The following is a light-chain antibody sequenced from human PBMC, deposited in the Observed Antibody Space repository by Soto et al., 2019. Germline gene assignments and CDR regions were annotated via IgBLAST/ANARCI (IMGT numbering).Light chain of an antibody. V-gene: IGKV1-39*01. CDR2: AAS. J-gene: IGKJ2*01. Sequence: DIQMTQSPSSLSASVGDRVTITCRASQSISSYLNWYQQKPGKAPKLLIYAASSLQSGVPSRFSGSGSGTGFTLTIRSLQPEEYATYGCQQSYSTPQTFGQGTELEIK. CDR3: QQSYSTPQT. CDR1: QSISSY.